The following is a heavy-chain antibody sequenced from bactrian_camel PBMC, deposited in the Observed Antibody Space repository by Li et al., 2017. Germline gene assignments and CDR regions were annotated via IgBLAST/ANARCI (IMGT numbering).Heavy chain of an antibody. CDR1: GFTSSFYY. Sequence: VQAGGSLRLSCVVSGFTSSFYYMSWVRQAPGKGLEWVSSIISDGSVTYYADSVKCRFTMSRDNAKNTVYLQMNSLKSEDTALYYCATGRGNWYTWLGFGYWGQGTQVTVS. CDR3: ATGRGNWYTWLGFGY. CDR2: IISDGSVT. V-gene: IGHV3-2*01. J-gene: IGHJ6*01. D-gene: IGHD6*01.